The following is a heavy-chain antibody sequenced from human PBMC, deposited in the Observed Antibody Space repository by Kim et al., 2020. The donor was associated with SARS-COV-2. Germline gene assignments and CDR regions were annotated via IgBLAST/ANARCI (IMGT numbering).Heavy chain of an antibody. CDR2: GGSR. J-gene: IGHJ4*02. CDR3: AKEGGRSY. V-gene: IGHV3-23*01. Sequence: GGSRYYGDSVKSRFAISGDNAKNTLYRQMNSRRAEDTAVYYCAKEGGRSYWGQGTLVTVSS. D-gene: IGHD2-15*01.